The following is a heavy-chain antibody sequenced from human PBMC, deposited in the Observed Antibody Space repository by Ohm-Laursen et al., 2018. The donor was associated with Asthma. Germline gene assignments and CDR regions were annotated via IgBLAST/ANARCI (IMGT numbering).Heavy chain of an antibody. V-gene: IGHV3-9*01. CDR2: ISWNSGSI. CDR1: GFTFDDYA. Sequence: SLRLSCAASGFTFDDYAMHWVRQVPGKGLVWVSGISWNSGSIGYADSVKGRFTISRDNAKNSLYLQMNSLRAEDTAPYYCAKDREYRSSSSLDYWGQGTLVTVSS. J-gene: IGHJ4*02. CDR3: AKDREYRSSSSLDY. D-gene: IGHD6-6*01.